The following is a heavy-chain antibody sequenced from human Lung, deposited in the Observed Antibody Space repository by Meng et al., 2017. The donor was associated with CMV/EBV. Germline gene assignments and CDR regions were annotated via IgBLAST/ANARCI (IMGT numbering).Heavy chain of an antibody. D-gene: IGHD3-22*01. J-gene: IGHJ4*02. Sequence: ESLKISCAASGFSFDDYAMHWVRQAPGKGLEWVSLITWDGISTYYADSVKGRFTISRDNSKNFLYLEMHSLRAEDSAFYYCAKDNDYDSSGYYFDYWGQGXLVTVSS. CDR2: ITWDGIST. CDR1: GFSFDDYA. CDR3: AKDNDYDSSGYYFDY. V-gene: IGHV3-43D*04.